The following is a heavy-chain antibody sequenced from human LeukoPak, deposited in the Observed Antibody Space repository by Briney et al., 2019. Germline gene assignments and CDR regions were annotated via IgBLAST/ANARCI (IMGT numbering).Heavy chain of an antibody. Sequence: SETLSLTCTVSGGSISSSYYYWGWIRQPPGKGLEWNGSIYSSGSTYYNPSLKSRVTISVDTSKNQFSLKLTSVTAADTAAYYCARHYGPWGQGTLVTVSS. CDR1: GGSISSSYYY. CDR3: ARHYGP. V-gene: IGHV4-39*01. D-gene: IGHD4-17*01. CDR2: IYSSGST. J-gene: IGHJ5*02.